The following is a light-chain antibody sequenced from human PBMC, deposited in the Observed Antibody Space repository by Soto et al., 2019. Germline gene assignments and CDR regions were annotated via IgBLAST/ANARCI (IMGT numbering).Light chain of an antibody. V-gene: IGKV3-15*01. J-gene: IGKJ2*01. CDR3: QQYGRT. CDR2: GAS. Sequence: EMVMTQSPATLSVSPGERATLSCRASQSVNINLAWYQQKPGQAPRLLIYGASTRATGIPARFSGSGSGTEFTLTISSLQSEDFAVYYCQQYGRTFGQGTKLEIK. CDR1: QSVNIN.